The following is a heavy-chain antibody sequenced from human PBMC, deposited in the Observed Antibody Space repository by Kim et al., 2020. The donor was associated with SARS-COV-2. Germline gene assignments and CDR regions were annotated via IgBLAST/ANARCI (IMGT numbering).Heavy chain of an antibody. CDR3: ARDDSLIHYYYYYMDV. Sequence: ASVKVSCKASGYTLTGYYMHWVRQAPGQGLEWMGWINPNSGGTNYAQKFQGRVTMTRDTSISTAYMELSRLRSDDTAVYYCARDDSLIHYYYYYMDVWGKETTVTVSS. CDR2: INPNSGGT. J-gene: IGHJ6*03. CDR1: GYTLTGYY. D-gene: IGHD3-22*01. V-gene: IGHV1-2*02.